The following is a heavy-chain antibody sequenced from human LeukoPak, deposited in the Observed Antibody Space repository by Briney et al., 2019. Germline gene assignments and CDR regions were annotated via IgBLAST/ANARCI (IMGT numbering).Heavy chain of an antibody. CDR1: EYKFTKSW. V-gene: IGHV5-51*01. CDR2: IFLDDSDT. CDR3: ATTFSNSWYGYFQY. D-gene: IGHD6-13*01. Sequence: GESLKISCNSSEYKFTKSWVGWVRQMPGKGLEWMGIIFLDDSDTRYSPSFEGQVTISADKSSSTAFLQWSRLKASDTAMYYCATTFSNSWYGYFQYWGQGTRVIVSS. J-gene: IGHJ4*02.